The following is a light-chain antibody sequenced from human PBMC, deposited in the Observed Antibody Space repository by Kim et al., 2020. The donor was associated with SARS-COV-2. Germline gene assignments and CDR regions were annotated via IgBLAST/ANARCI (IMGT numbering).Light chain of an antibody. CDR3: GTWDSSLSGLV. CDR1: SSNIGNNY. CDR2: DNN. Sequence: GQKVTISCSGSSSNIGNNYVSWYQQLPGTAPKLLIYDNNKRPPGIPDRFSGSKSGTSATLGITGLQTGDEADYYCGTWDSSLSGLVFGGGTKLTVL. V-gene: IGLV1-51*01. J-gene: IGLJ3*02.